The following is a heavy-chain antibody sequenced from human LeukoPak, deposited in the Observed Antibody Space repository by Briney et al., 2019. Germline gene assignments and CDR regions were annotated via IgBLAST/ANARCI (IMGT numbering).Heavy chain of an antibody. V-gene: IGHV4-61*01. J-gene: IGHJ5*02. Sequence: SETLSLTCTVSGGSISRGSYYWSWIRQPPEKGLEWIGYIYYSGSTNYNPSLKSRVTISVDTSKSQFSLKLSSVTAADTAVYYCARDTGNWFDPWGQGTLVTVSS. CDR2: IYYSGST. CDR1: GGSISRGSYY. D-gene: IGHD1-14*01. CDR3: ARDTGNWFDP.